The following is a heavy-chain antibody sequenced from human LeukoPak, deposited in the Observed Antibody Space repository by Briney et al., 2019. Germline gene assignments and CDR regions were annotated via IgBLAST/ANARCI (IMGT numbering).Heavy chain of an antibody. CDR1: GFTFINAW. V-gene: IGHV3-15*01. CDR3: TSDRRFISGGSYY. CDR2: IKSKTDGGTT. J-gene: IGHJ4*02. Sequence: GGSLRLSCAASGFTFINAWMSWVREAPGKGLEWVGRIKSKTDGGTTDYSAPVKGRFTISRDDSKNTLYLQMNSLKTEDTAVYYCTSDRRFISGGSYYWGQGTLVTVSS. D-gene: IGHD1-26*01.